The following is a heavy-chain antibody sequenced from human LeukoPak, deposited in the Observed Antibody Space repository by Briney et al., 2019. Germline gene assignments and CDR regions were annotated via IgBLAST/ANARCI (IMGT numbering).Heavy chain of an antibody. Sequence: GGSLRLSCAASGFSFSDSALHWVRQASGKGLEWVGRIRSELSGYVTAYAASVKGRFTISRDDSKNTAYLQMSSLETEDTAVYYCTRHLGDDDYGDFNDYWGQGVLVTVSS. CDR1: GFSFSDSA. D-gene: IGHD4-17*01. J-gene: IGHJ4*02. CDR3: TRHLGDDDYGDFNDY. V-gene: IGHV3-73*01. CDR2: IRSELSGYVT.